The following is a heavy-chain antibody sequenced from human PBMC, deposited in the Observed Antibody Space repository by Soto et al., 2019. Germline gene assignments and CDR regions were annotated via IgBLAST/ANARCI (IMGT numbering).Heavy chain of an antibody. J-gene: IGHJ6*02. CDR2: IIPIFGTA. D-gene: IGHD5-12*01. CDR3: ARDQDSGYVINLLYFYNMDV. V-gene: IGHV1-69*12. Sequence: QVQLVQSGAEVKKPGSSVKVSCKASGGTFSSYAISWVRQAPGQGLEWMGGIIPIFGTANYAQKFQGRVTITADESTSTAYMELSSMRPEDTAVYYCARDQDSGYVINLLYFYNMDVWGQGTTVTVSS. CDR1: GGTFSSYA.